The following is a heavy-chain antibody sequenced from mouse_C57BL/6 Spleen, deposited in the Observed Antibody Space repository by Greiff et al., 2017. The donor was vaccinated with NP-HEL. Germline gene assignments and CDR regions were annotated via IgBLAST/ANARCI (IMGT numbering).Heavy chain of an antibody. D-gene: IGHD3-1*01. CDR3: TTGTSGAY. Sequence: VQLQQSGAELVRPVASVKLSCTASGFNIKDDYMHWVKQRPEQGLEWIGWIDPENGDTEYASKFQGKATITADTSSNTAYLQLSSLTSEDTAVYYCTTGTSGAYWGQGTLVTVSA. CDR1: GFNIKDDY. V-gene: IGHV14-4*01. CDR2: IDPENGDT. J-gene: IGHJ3*01.